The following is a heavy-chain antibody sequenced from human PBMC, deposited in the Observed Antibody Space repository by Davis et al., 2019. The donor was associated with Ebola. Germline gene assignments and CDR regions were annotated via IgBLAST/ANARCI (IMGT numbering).Heavy chain of an antibody. CDR1: GGTFSSYA. Sequence: SVKVSCKASGGTFSSYAISWVRQAPGQGLEWMGGIIPIFGTANYAQKFQGRVTITADESTSTAYMELSSLRSEDTAVYYCARTCSGGSCYPGYYFDYWGQGTLVTVSS. D-gene: IGHD2-15*01. CDR3: ARTCSGGSCYPGYYFDY. V-gene: IGHV1-69*13. J-gene: IGHJ4*02. CDR2: IIPIFGTA.